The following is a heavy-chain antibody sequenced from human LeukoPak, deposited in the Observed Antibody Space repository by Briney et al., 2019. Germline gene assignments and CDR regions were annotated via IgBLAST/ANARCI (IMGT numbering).Heavy chain of an antibody. CDR2: IKQDGSDK. Sequence: GGSLRLSCAASRFTFTNYWMTWVRQSPGKGLEWVAYIKQDGSDKYYVDSVDGRFTISRDNAKNSLYLQMNDLRAEDTAVYYCASSFLAGPLDYWGRGTLVTVSS. D-gene: IGHD6-19*01. CDR3: ASSFLAGPLDY. CDR1: RFTFTNYW. V-gene: IGHV3-7*02. J-gene: IGHJ4*02.